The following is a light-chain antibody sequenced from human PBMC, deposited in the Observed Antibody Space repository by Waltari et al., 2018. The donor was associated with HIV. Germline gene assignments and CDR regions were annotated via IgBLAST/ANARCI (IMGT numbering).Light chain of an antibody. CDR2: DNN. CDR1: TSNIGTNP. V-gene: IGLV1-44*01. CDR3: ATWDDTQNGWV. J-gene: IGLJ3*02. Sequence: QSVLTQPPSASGAPGHRVLISCSGSTSNIGTNPIIWYQHLPGTAPRLLIDDNNQRPSGVPDRFSGSKSGTSGSLAISGLQSEDESDYYCATWDDTQNGWVFGAGTKLTVL.